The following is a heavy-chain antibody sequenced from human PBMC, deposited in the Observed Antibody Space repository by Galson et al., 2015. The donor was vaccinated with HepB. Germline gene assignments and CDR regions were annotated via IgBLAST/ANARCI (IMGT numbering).Heavy chain of an antibody. D-gene: IGHD3-9*01. CDR3: ARDRYDILVCADY. CDR2: ISSGSSYT. J-gene: IGHJ4*02. Sequence: SLRLSCAASGFTFSDYYMSWIRQAPGKGLEWVSYISSGSSYTNYADSVKGRFTISRDNAKNSLYLQMNNLRVEDTAVYYCARDRYDILVCADYWGQGTLVTVSS. CDR1: GFTFSDYY. V-gene: IGHV3-11*06.